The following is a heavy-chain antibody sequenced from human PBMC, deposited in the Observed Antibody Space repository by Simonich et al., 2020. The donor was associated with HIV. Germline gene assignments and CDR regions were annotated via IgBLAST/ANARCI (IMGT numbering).Heavy chain of an antibody. Sequence: QVQLVQSGAEVKKPGASVKVSCKASGYTFTGNYMHWVRQAPGQGLEWIGGINPNRGVTNYAQKLQGRVTMTRDTSISTAYMELRRLKSDDTAVYYCAKSPLVGAQDDAFDIWGQGTMVTVSS. V-gene: IGHV1-2*02. CDR3: AKSPLVGAQDDAFDI. CDR1: GYTFTGNY. D-gene: IGHD1-26*01. CDR2: INPNRGVT. J-gene: IGHJ3*02.